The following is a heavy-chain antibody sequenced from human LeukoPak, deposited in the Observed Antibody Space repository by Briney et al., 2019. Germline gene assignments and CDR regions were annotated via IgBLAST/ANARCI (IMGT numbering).Heavy chain of an antibody. Sequence: SETLSLTCTVSGGSISSYYWSWIRQPAGKGLEWIGRIYTSGSTNYNPSLESRVTMSVDTSKNQFSLKLSSVTAADTAVYYCAREYYYDSSGYLSLDYWGQGTLVTVSS. CDR3: AREYYYDSSGYLSLDY. V-gene: IGHV4-4*07. D-gene: IGHD3-22*01. CDR1: GGSISSYY. J-gene: IGHJ4*02. CDR2: IYTSGST.